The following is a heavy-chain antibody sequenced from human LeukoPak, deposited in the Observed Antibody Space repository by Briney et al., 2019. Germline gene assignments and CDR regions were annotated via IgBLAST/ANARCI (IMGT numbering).Heavy chain of an antibody. J-gene: IGHJ4*02. Sequence: GGSVRLSCAASGFTFSSYGMHWVRQAPGKGLEWVAVIWYDGSNKYYADSVKGRFTISRDNSKNTLYLQMNSLRAEDTAVYYCAKDKVAGLFYFDYWGQGTLVTVSS. CDR3: AKDKVAGLFYFDY. CDR1: GFTFSSYG. CDR2: IWYDGSNK. D-gene: IGHD2-15*01. V-gene: IGHV3-33*06.